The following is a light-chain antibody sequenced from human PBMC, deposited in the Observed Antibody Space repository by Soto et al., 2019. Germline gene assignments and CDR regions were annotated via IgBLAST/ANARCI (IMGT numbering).Light chain of an antibody. CDR3: ETWDSNTRV. Sequence: QSVLTQSSSASASLGSSVKLTCTLSSGHSTYIIAWHQQQPGKAPRYLMKVEGSGTYNKGSGVPDRFSASSSGADRYLTISNLQFEDEADYYCETWDSNTRVFGGGTKQTVL. CDR2: VEGSGTY. J-gene: IGLJ2*01. V-gene: IGLV4-60*02. CDR1: SGHSTYI.